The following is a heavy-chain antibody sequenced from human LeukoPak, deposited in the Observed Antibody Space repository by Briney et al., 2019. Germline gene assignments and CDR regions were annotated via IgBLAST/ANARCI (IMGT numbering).Heavy chain of an antibody. J-gene: IGHJ5*02. CDR2: INTNTGNP. CDR3: ARDMEQLAWDWFDP. D-gene: IGHD6-6*01. Sequence: ASVKVSCKASGYTFTSYAMNWVRQAPGQGHEWMGWINTNTGNPTYAQGFTGRFVFSLDTSVSTAYLQISSLKAEDTAVYYCARDMEQLAWDWFDPWGQGTLVTVSS. V-gene: IGHV7-4-1*02. CDR1: GYTFTSYA.